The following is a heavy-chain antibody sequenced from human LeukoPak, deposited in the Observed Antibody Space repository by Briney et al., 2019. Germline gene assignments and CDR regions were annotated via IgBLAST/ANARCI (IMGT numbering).Heavy chain of an antibody. CDR2: ISYDGSNK. CDR1: GFTFSSYA. J-gene: IGHJ4*02. D-gene: IGHD6-19*01. V-gene: IGHV3-30-3*01. Sequence: PGGSLRLSCAASGFTFSSYAMHWVRQAPGKGLEWVAVISYDGSNKYYADSVKGRFTISRDNSKNTLYLQMNSLRAEDTAVYYCARRSGWYSWGQGTLVTVSS. CDR3: ARRSGWYS.